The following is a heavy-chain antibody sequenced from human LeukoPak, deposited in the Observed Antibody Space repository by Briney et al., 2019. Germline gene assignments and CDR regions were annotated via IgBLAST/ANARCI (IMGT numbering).Heavy chain of an antibody. V-gene: IGHV4-59*01. Sequence: SETLSLTSIVSLGSISDDYWSWVRQPPGKGLEWIGYMFYKGNTNYNPSLKSRVTISLDTSKNQFSLNLRSVTAADTAVYYCARMRRGWLQIDSWGQGTLVTVSS. CDR3: ARMRRGWLQIDS. CDR1: LGSISDDY. J-gene: IGHJ4*02. D-gene: IGHD3-22*01. CDR2: MFYKGNT.